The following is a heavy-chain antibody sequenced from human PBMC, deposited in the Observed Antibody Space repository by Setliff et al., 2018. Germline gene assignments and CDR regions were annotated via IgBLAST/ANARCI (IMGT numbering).Heavy chain of an antibody. J-gene: IGHJ5*02. D-gene: IGHD2-2*03. V-gene: IGHV3-48*01. CDR1: GFTFSTYS. CDR2: ISSRSNTI. Sequence: PGGSLRLSCAASGFTFSTYSINWVRQAPGKGLEWIAYISSRSNTIYYADSVKGRFTISRDNAKNSLYLQLNSLRAEDTAVYYCARDGYPGTSWGQGTLVTVSS. CDR3: ARDGYPGTS.